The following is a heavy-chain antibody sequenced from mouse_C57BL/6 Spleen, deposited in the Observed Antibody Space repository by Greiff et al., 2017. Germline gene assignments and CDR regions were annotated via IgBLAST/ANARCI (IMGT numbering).Heavy chain of an antibody. CDR3: ARSRQLRPPFDY. CDR2: IYPGSGNT. CDR1: GYSFTGYF. V-gene: IGHV1-84*01. Sequence: QVQLQQSGPELVKPGDSVKISCKASGYSFTGYFMNWVKQRPGQGLEWIGWIYPGSGNTKYNEKFKGKATLTVDTSSSTAYMQLSSLTSEDSAVYFCARSRQLRPPFDYWGQGTTLTVSS. D-gene: IGHD3-2*02. J-gene: IGHJ2*01.